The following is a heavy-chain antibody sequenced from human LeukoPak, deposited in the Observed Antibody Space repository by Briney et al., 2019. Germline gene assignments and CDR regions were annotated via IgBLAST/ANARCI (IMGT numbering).Heavy chain of an antibody. D-gene: IGHD5-18*01. CDR3: ARHRGYSYEEPFDY. CDR2: IYYSGST. CDR1: GGSISSYC. V-gene: IGHV4-59*08. J-gene: IGHJ4*02. Sequence: SETLSLTCTVSGGSISSYCWSWIRQPPGKGLEWIGYIYYSGSTNYNPSLKTRVTISVDTSKNQFSLKLSSVTAADTAVYYCARHRGYSYEEPFDYWGQGTLVTVSS.